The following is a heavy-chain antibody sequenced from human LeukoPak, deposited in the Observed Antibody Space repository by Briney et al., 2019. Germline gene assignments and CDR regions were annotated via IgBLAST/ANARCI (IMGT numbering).Heavy chain of an antibody. J-gene: IGHJ4*02. CDR3: ARGGTTYYFHY. CDR1: GYTFTGYY. Sequence: ASVKVSCKASGYTFTGYYMHWVRQAPGQGLEWMGWINPNSGGTNYAQKFQGRVTMTGDTSISTAYMEVSRLTADDTAVYYCARGGTTYYFHYWGQGTLVTVSS. CDR2: INPNSGGT. D-gene: IGHD3/OR15-3a*01. V-gene: IGHV1-2*02.